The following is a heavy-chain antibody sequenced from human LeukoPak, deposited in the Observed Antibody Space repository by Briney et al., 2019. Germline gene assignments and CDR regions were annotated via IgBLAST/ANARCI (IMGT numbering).Heavy chain of an antibody. Sequence: SQTLSLTCAISGDSVSSNTAAWNWIRQSPSRGLEWLGRTYYRSKWYNDYAVSVKSRTTIDPDTSKNQFSLQLNSVTPEDTAVYYCARGSTQSSGSYAYWGQGTLVTVSS. CDR2: TYYRSKWYN. J-gene: IGHJ4*02. CDR3: ARGSTQSSGSYAY. CDR1: GDSVSSNTAA. V-gene: IGHV6-1*01. D-gene: IGHD1-26*01.